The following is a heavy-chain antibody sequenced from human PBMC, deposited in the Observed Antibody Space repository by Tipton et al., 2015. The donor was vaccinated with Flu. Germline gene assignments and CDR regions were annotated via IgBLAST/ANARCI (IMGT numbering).Heavy chain of an antibody. J-gene: IGHJ4*02. V-gene: IGHV4-38-2*02. D-gene: IGHD2-2*01. Sequence: GLVKPSETLSLTCTVSGDSMRSDYFWAWIRQAPGKGLEWIGNIHYSGSPHYNPSLKSRVTISVDTSKKQFSLQLRSVTAADTAVYYCARDPSLGMPDYLDFWGQGTLVTTSS. CDR1: GDSMRSDYF. CDR3: ARDPSLGMPDYLDF. CDR2: IHYSGSP.